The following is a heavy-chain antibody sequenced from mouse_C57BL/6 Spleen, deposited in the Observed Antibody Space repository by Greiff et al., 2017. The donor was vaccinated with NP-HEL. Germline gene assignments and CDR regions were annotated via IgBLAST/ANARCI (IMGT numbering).Heavy chain of an antibody. J-gene: IGHJ2*01. CDR1: GFTFSSYT. Sequence: EVKVEESGGGLVKPGGSLKLSCAASGFTFSSYTMSWVRQTPEKRLEWVATISGGGGNTYYPDSVKGRFTISRDNAKNTLYLQMSSLRSEDTALYYCARHARQRVYDGYFDYWGQGTTLTVSS. CDR2: ISGGGGNT. V-gene: IGHV5-9*01. CDR3: ARHARQRVYDGYFDY. D-gene: IGHD2-3*01.